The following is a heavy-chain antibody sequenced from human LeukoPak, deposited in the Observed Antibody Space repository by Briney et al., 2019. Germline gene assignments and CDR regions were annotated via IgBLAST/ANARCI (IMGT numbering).Heavy chain of an antibody. Sequence: GGSLRLSCAASGFTFSSYAMHWVRQAPGKGLEWVAVISYDGSNKYYADSVKGRFTISRDNSKNTLYLQMNSLRAEDTAVYYCAKSGLDSSSWYWSVGRRVYYFDYWGQGTLVTVSS. J-gene: IGHJ4*02. V-gene: IGHV3-30*04. CDR3: AKSGLDSSSWYWSVGRRVYYFDY. D-gene: IGHD6-13*01. CDR2: ISYDGSNK. CDR1: GFTFSSYA.